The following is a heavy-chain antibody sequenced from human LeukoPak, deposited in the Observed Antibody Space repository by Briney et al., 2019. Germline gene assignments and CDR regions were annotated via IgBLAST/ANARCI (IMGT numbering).Heavy chain of an antibody. J-gene: IGHJ4*02. CDR3: AREIVGGFNPGAY. V-gene: IGHV4-4*02. CDR2: IHRSGST. CDR1: PDSTTSNF. D-gene: IGHD1-14*01. Sequence: PSETLSLTCTVSPDSTTSNFWSWVRQPPGKGLEWIGEIHRSGSTNYNPSLQSRVTISIDRSKNQIALELSSVTAADTAVYYCAREIVGGFNPGAYWGQGTLVTVSS.